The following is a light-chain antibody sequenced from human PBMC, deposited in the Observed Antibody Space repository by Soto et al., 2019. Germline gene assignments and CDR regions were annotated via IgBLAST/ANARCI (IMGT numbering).Light chain of an antibody. Sequence: QSALTQPASVSESPGQSITISCAGTSSDIGGYKYVSWYQQHPDKAPKLMIYEVSNRPSGVSNRFSGSKSGNTASLTISGLQAEDEADYYCASHADNSAHVFGTGTKLTVL. CDR1: SSDIGGYKY. CDR2: EVS. V-gene: IGLV2-14*01. J-gene: IGLJ1*01. CDR3: ASHADNSAHV.